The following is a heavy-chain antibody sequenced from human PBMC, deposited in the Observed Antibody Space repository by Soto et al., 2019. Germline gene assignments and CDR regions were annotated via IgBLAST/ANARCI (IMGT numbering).Heavy chain of an antibody. J-gene: IGHJ4*02. CDR2: IHDSGRT. Sequence: QVQLQESGPGLVKPSEPLSLTCTVSGGSVGSGRHYWSWIRQPPGKGLEWIGYIHDSGRTNYVSSLTSRVTISAGRARKQFFLEVYAVYGADAAVYYFARGGDAGYWGQGTLVTVSS. D-gene: IGHD3-16*01. V-gene: IGHV4-61*01. CDR1: GGSVGSGRHY. CDR3: ARGGDAGY.